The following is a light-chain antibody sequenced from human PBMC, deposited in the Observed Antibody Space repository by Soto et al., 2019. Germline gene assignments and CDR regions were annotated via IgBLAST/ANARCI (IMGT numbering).Light chain of an antibody. V-gene: IGKV3-20*01. CDR2: GAS. Sequence: EIVLTQSPVNLSLSPGERATISCRASQSVSSSYLAWYQQKPCQAPRLLIYGASSRATGIPDRFSGSGAGTDFTLNISRLEPEDSAVYYCQQYSSSPLTFAGGTKVENK. CDR1: QSVSSSY. CDR3: QQYSSSPLT. J-gene: IGKJ4*02.